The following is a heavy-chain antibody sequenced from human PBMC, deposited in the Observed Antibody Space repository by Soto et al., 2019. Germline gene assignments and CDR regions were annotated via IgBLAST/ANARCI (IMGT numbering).Heavy chain of an antibody. V-gene: IGHV3-15*07. CDR3: TTPLHYYDSSGYYYLGPDY. Sequence: EVQLVESGGGLVKPGGSLRLSCAASGFTFSNAWMNWVRQAPGKGLEWVGRIKSKTDGGTTDYAAPVKGRFTISRDDSKNTLYLKMNSLKTEDTAVYYCTTPLHYYDSSGYYYLGPDYWGQGTLVTVSS. CDR2: IKSKTDGGTT. CDR1: GFTFSNAW. J-gene: IGHJ4*02. D-gene: IGHD3-22*01.